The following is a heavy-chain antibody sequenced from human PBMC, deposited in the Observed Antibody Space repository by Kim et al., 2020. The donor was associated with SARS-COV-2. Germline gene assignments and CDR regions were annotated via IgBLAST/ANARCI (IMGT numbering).Heavy chain of an antibody. CDR3: ARGQREXXGYEXXDNXXYYYXXXV. J-gene: IGHJ6*01. V-gene: IGHV4-34*01. CDR2: XXHSGST. Sequence: SETLSLTCAVYGGSFSGYYWSWIRQPPGKGLXXIGXXXHSGSTNYNPSLKSRVTXXVDTXXNQFXXKLXXVTAXXTAVXYCARGQREXXGYEXXDNXXYYYXXXVWXXXTTXXVSS. D-gene: IGHD5-12*01. CDR1: GGSFSGYY.